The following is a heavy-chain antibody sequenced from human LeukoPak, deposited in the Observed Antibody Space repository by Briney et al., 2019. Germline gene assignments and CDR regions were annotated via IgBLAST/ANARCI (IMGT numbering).Heavy chain of an antibody. J-gene: IGHJ4*02. D-gene: IGHD6-13*01. CDR2: IIPILGIA. V-gene: IGHV1-69*04. CDR1: GGTFSSYA. Sequence: GASVKVSCKASGGTFSSYAISWVRQAPGQGLEWMGRIIPILGIANYAQKFQGRVTITADKSTSTAYMELSSLRSEDTAVYYCARGSIFSSWSSQFDYWGQGTLVTVSS. CDR3: ARGSIFSSWSSQFDY.